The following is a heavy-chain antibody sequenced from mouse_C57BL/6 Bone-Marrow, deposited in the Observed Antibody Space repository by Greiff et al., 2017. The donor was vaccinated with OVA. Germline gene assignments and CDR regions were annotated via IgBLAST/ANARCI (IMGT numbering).Heavy chain of an antibody. V-gene: IGHV1-75*01. CDR3: ARERISYYGLYYFDY. CDR1: GYTFTDYY. CDR2: IFPGSGST. D-gene: IGHD1-2*01. J-gene: IGHJ2*01. Sequence: QVHVKQSGPELVKPGASVKISCKASGYTFTDYYINWVKQRPGQGLEWIGWIFPGSGSTYYNEKFKGKATLTVDKSSSTAYMLLSSLTSEDSAVYFCARERISYYGLYYFDYWGQGTTLTVSS.